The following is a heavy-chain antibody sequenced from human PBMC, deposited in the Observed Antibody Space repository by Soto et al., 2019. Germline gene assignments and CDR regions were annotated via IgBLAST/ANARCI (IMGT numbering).Heavy chain of an antibody. D-gene: IGHD2-8*01. J-gene: IGHJ4*02. CDR2: INPGGTIT. V-gene: IGHV3-74*01. CDR1: GFTFSSYW. CDR3: ATVPIGKYGVWNY. Sequence: EEQLVESGGGLVQPGASLRLSCAASGFTFSSYWMHWVRQAPGKGLVWVSRINPGGTITDYADSVKGRFTISRDNAKNTVYLQVNSLRGDDTAEYFCATVPIGKYGVWNYWGQGTLVTVSS.